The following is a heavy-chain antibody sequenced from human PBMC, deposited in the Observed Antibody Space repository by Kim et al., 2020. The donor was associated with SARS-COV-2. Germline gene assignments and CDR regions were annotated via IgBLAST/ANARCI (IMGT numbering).Heavy chain of an antibody. V-gene: IGHV3-49*02. D-gene: IGHD6-6*01. CDR2: GATT. J-gene: IGHJ4*02. Sequence: GATTAYAAAVRGRVTISRDDSKSIAYLQINSLTTEDTAVYFCTRDRPIDYWGQGTLVLVSS. CDR3: TRDRPIDY.